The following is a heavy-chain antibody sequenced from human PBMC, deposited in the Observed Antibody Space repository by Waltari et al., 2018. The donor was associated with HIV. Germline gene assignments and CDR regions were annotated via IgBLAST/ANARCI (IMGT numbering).Heavy chain of an antibody. Sequence: EVQLVESGGGLAQPGGSLRLSCTASGFTFSSYWMHWGRQAPGGGLVWVARVNPDGSSTSCADSVRGRFTISRDNAKNTLYLQMNSLRAEDAAVYYCATTTSTTYFSWGQGTLVTVSS. D-gene: IGHD1-26*01. CDR1: GFTFSSYW. CDR2: VNPDGSST. CDR3: ATTTSTTYFS. V-gene: IGHV3-74*01. J-gene: IGHJ5*02.